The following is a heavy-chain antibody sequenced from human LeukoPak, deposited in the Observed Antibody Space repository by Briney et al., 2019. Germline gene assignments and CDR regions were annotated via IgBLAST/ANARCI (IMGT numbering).Heavy chain of an antibody. J-gene: IGHJ4*02. Sequence: GGSLRLSCAASGFTFSSYSMNWVRQVPGKGLEWVSYISSSRSTIYYADSVKGRFTISRDNAKNSLYLQMNSLRAEDTAVYYCARDATYYYGCSAYCHFDYWGQGTLVTVSS. V-gene: IGHV3-48*04. CDR1: GFTFSSYS. CDR2: ISSSRSTI. D-gene: IGHD3-22*01. CDR3: ARDATYYYGCSAYCHFDY.